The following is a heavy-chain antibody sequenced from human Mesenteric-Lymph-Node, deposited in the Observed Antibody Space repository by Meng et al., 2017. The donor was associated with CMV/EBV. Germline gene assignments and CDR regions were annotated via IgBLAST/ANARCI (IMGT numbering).Heavy chain of an antibody. V-gene: IGHV3-7*01. Sequence: GGSLRLSCAASGFTFSSYWMSWVRQAPGKGLEWVANIKQDGSEKYYVDSVKGRFTISRDNAKNSLYLQMSSLRAEDTAIYYCAREVVRVVTSAGMDVWGEGTAVTVSS. J-gene: IGHJ6*04. CDR1: GFTFSSYW. CDR3: AREVVRVVTSAGMDV. D-gene: IGHD3-3*01. CDR2: IKQDGSEK.